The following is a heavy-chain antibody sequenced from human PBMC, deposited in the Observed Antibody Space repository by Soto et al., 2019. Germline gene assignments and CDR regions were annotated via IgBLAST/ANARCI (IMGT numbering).Heavy chain of an antibody. Sequence: GGSLRLSCAASGFIFSSYAMSWVRQAPGKGLEWVSAISGSGGSTYYADSVKGRFTISRDNSKNTLYLQMNSLRAEDTAVYYCARGSYSAVIVGATIAFDIWGQGTMVTVSS. V-gene: IGHV3-23*01. CDR2: ISGSGGST. D-gene: IGHD1-26*01. J-gene: IGHJ3*02. CDR3: ARGSYSAVIVGATIAFDI. CDR1: GFIFSSYA.